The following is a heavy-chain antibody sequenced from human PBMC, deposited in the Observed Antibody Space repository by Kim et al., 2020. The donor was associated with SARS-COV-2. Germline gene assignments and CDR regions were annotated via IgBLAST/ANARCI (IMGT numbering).Heavy chain of an antibody. D-gene: IGHD5-12*01. V-gene: IGHV3-30*12. Sequence: GGSLRLSCATSGFPFSDFAMHWVRQAPGKGLEWMAVVYSDGRNQNYADSVKGRFTTSRDNSKNTLFMQMNSLTVADTAVYYCARGAYHGDSDSGKWIMPGHDWGQGTLVSVSS. CDR1: GFPFSDFA. J-gene: IGHJ4*02. CDR3: ARGAYHGDSDSGKWIMPGHD. CDR2: VYSDGRNQ.